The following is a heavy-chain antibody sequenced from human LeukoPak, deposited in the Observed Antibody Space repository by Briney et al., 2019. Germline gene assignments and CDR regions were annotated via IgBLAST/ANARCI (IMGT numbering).Heavy chain of an antibody. J-gene: IGHJ4*02. CDR2: IKQHGTER. Sequence: PGGSLRLSCTASGIMFSGYWMSWVRQAPGKGLEWVANIKQHGTERYYVDSAKGRFTISRDDAKKSVYLQMNSLRAEDTAVYFCASDGGPFDHWGQGILVTVAS. CDR3: ASDGGPFDH. V-gene: IGHV3-7*01. D-gene: IGHD3-16*01. CDR1: GIMFSGYW.